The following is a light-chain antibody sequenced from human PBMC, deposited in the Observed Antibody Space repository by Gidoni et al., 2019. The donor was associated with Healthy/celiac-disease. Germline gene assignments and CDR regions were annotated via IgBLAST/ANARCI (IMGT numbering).Light chain of an antibody. CDR1: QSISSY. CDR2: SAS. V-gene: IGKV1-39*01. J-gene: IGKJ4*01. Sequence: DSQMTQSPSSLSASVGDRVTISCRASQSISSYLNWYQQKPGQAPKLLIYSASSLQSGVPSRFSGSGSGTDFTLTISRLQPEDFATYYCHQSYSTLTFGGGTKVEIK. CDR3: HQSYSTLT.